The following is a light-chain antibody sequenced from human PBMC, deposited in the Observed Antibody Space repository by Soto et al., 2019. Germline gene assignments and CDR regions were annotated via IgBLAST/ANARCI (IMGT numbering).Light chain of an antibody. J-gene: IGKJ1*01. CDR1: QNVSSSY. CDR3: QQYGSSPGT. CDR2: GAS. V-gene: IGKV3-20*01. Sequence: EIVLTQSPGTLSLSPGERATLSCRASQNVSSSYLAWYQQKPGQAPRLLIYGASSRATGIPDRFSGSGSGTDFTLTSSRLEPEDFAVYYCQQYGSSPGTFRQGTKVEIK.